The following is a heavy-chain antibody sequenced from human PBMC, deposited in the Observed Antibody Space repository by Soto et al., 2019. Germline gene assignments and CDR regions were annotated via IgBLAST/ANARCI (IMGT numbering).Heavy chain of an antibody. CDR2: MKPKIGNT. J-gene: IGHJ5*02. CDR3: ARDNRYNWNDEGWFDP. V-gene: IGHV1-8*01. CDR1: GYSFTDYD. Sequence: QVQLVQSGAEVKKPVASVKVSCKASGYSFTDYDINWVRQATGQGPEWMGSMKPKIGNTAYAQKCQGRVTMTRNTYINTATMELSSLGSGDTAVYYCARDNRYNWNDEGWFDPWGQGTLVTVSS. D-gene: IGHD1-20*01.